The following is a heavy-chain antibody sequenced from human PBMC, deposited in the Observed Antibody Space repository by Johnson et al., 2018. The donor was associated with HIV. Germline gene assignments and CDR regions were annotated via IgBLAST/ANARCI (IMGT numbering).Heavy chain of an antibody. CDR2: FYSGDST. CDR3: ARMTTTGSHHDAFDI. CDR1: GFTVSSNY. V-gene: IGHV3-66*01. Sequence: VQLVESGGGLVQPGGSLRLSCAASGFTVSSNYMSWVRQAPGKGLEWVSTFYSGDSTYYADSVKGRFTISRDNSKNTLYLQMNSLRAEDTAVYYCARMTTTGSHHDAFDIWGQGTMVTVSS. J-gene: IGHJ3*02. D-gene: IGHD4-17*01.